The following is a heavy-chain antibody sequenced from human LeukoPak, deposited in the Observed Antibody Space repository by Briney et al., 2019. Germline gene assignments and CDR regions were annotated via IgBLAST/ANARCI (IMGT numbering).Heavy chain of an antibody. D-gene: IGHD4-17*01. V-gene: IGHV3-23*01. CDR1: GFTFSSYA. CDR3: ARDLGDYKDYYYYMDV. Sequence: GGSLRLSCAASGFTFSSYAMSWVRQAPGKGLEWVSAISGSGGSTYYADSVKGRFTISRDNAKNSLYLQMNSLRAEDTAVYYCARDLGDYKDYYYYMDVWGKGTTVTISS. CDR2: ISGSGGST. J-gene: IGHJ6*03.